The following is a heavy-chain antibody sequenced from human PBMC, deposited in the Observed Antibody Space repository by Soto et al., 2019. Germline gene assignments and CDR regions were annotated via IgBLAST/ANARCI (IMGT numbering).Heavy chain of an antibody. CDR3: ARESEDLTSNFDY. Sequence: GGSLRLFCAASGFTVSRYSMNWVRQAPGKGLEWVSSISSTTNYIYYADSMKGRFTVSRDNAKNSVYLDMNSLSAEDTAVYYCARESEDLTSNFDYWGQGTLVTVSS. V-gene: IGHV3-21*01. CDR1: GFTVSRYS. CDR2: ISSTTNYI. J-gene: IGHJ4*02.